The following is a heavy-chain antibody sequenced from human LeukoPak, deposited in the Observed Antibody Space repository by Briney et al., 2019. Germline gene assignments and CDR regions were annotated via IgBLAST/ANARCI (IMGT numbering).Heavy chain of an antibody. CDR3: AKDSAGDYDLNFDY. V-gene: IGHV3-23*01. Sequence: GRSLRLSCAASGFTFSSYSMNWVRQAPGKGLEWVSAISGSGGSTYYADSVKGRFTISRDNSKNTLYLQMNGLRAEDTAVYYCAKDSAGDYDLNFDYWGQGTLVTVSS. CDR1: GFTFSSYS. CDR2: ISGSGGST. J-gene: IGHJ4*02. D-gene: IGHD4-17*01.